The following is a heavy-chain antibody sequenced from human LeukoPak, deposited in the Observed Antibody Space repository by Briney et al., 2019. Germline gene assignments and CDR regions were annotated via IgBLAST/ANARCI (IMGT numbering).Heavy chain of an antibody. Sequence: GGSLRLSCAASGFTFSSYGMHWVRQAPGKGLEWVAVIWYDGSNKYYADSVKGRFTISRDNSKNTLYLQMNSLRAEDTAVYYCARDPDSSGYYYGAFDIWGQGTMVTVSS. J-gene: IGHJ3*02. CDR2: IWYDGSNK. CDR1: GFTFSSYG. CDR3: ARDPDSSGYYYGAFDI. V-gene: IGHV3-30*19. D-gene: IGHD3-22*01.